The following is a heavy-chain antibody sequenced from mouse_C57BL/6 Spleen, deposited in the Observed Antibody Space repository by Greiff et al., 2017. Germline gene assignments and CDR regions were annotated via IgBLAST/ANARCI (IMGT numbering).Heavy chain of an antibody. D-gene: IGHD2-3*01. CDR3: ARWGYDGYYGFDY. J-gene: IGHJ2*01. Sequence: VQLQQPGAELVRPGSSVKLSCKASGYTFTSYWMPWVKQRPIQGLEWIGNIDPSDSETHYNQKFKDKATLTVDKSSSTAYMQLSSLTAEDSSVYYCARWGYDGYYGFDYWGQGTTLTVSS. CDR2: IDPSDSET. V-gene: IGHV1-52*01. CDR1: GYTFTSYW.